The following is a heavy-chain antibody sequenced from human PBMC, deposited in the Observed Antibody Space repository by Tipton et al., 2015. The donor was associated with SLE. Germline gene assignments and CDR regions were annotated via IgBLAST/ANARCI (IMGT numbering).Heavy chain of an antibody. J-gene: IGHJ5*02. V-gene: IGHV3-23*01. CDR3: VVAATPRWFDP. D-gene: IGHD2-15*01. Sequence: SLRLSCAASGFTFSSYAMSWVRQAPGKGLEWVSAISGSGDSTYYADSVKGRFTISRDNSKNTLYLQMNSLRAEDTAVYYCVVAATPRWFDPWGQGTLVTVSS. CDR2: ISGSGDST. CDR1: GFTFSSYA.